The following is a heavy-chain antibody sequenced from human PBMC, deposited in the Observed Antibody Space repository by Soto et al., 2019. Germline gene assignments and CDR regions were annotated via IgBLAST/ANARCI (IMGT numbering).Heavy chain of an antibody. CDR3: ARPSSSLYYYGMDV. Sequence: PGGSLRLSCAASGFTFSDYYMSWIRQAPGKGLEWVSYISSSGSTIYYADSVKGQFTISRDNAKNSLYLQMNSLRAEDTAVYYCARPSSSLYYYGMDVWGQGTTVTVSS. CDR2: ISSSGSTI. D-gene: IGHD6-6*01. CDR1: GFTFSDYY. V-gene: IGHV3-11*01. J-gene: IGHJ6*02.